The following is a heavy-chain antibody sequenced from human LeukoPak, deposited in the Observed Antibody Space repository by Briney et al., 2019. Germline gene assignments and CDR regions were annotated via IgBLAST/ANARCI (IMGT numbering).Heavy chain of an antibody. CDR2: ISANNGNT. V-gene: IGHV1-18*01. CDR3: ARVCFGGLYNGMDV. J-gene: IGHJ6*02. CDR1: GYTFTSYG. D-gene: IGHD3-10*01. Sequence: ASVKVSCKASGYTFTSYGISWVRQAPGQGLEWMGWISANNGNTNYAQKLQGRVTMTTDTSTSTAYMELRSLRSDDTAVYYCARVCFGGLYNGMDVWGQGTTVTVSS.